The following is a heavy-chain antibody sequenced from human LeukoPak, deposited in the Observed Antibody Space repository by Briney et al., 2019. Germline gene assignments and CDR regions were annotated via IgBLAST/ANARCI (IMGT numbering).Heavy chain of an antibody. V-gene: IGHV4-59*01. CDR1: GGSISSYY. CDR2: IYYSGST. J-gene: IGHJ3*02. Sequence: SETLSLTCTVSGGSISSYYWSWIRQPPGKGLEWIGYIYYSGSTNYNPSLKSRVTISVDTSKNQFSLKLSSVTAADMAVYYCARDSTVVTSAFDIWGQGTMVTVSS. CDR3: ARDSTVVTSAFDI. D-gene: IGHD4-23*01.